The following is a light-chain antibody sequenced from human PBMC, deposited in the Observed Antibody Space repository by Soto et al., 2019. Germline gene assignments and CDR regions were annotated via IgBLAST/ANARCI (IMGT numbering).Light chain of an antibody. J-gene: IGLJ1*01. Sequence: QSVLTQPASVSESPGQSITISCTGSSSDVGGYKYVSWYQQHPGKAPKLLIYDVTNRPSGVSNRFSGSKSGYTASLTISGLQSEDEADYYCSSYTSCKTLVFGTGTKLTVL. CDR3: SSYTSCKTLV. CDR2: DVT. V-gene: IGLV2-14*01. CDR1: SSDVGGYKY.